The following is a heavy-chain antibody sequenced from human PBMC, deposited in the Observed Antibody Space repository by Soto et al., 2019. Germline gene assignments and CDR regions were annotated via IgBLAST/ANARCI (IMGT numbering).Heavy chain of an antibody. D-gene: IGHD6-13*01. Sequence: GGSLRLSCAASGFTFSSYGMHWVRQAPGKGLEWVAVISYDGSNKYYADSVKGRFTISRDNSKNTLYLQMNSLRAEDTAVYYCAKDWGGIAAAGTPYYFDYWGQGTLVTVSS. CDR1: GFTFSSYG. V-gene: IGHV3-30*18. CDR2: ISYDGSNK. CDR3: AKDWGGIAAAGTPYYFDY. J-gene: IGHJ4*02.